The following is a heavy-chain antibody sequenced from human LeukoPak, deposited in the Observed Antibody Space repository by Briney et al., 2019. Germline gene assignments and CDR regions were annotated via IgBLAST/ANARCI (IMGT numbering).Heavy chain of an antibody. J-gene: IGHJ4*02. Sequence: PGGSLRLSCAASGFTFSDYVMSWVRQAPGKGLEWVSSLSGSSDYTYYADSVKGRFTISRDNSQNTLHLQMNSLRAEDTAVYYCAKDDYGDYSGYYFDNWGQGTLVTVSS. CDR1: GFTFSDYV. CDR3: AKDDYGDYSGYYFDN. D-gene: IGHD4-17*01. V-gene: IGHV3-23*01. CDR2: LSGSSDYT.